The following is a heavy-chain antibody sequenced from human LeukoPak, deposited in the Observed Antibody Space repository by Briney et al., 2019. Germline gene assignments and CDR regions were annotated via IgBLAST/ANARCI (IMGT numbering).Heavy chain of an antibody. Sequence: ASVKVSCKASGYTFTGYYMHWVRQAPGQGLEWMGWINPNSGGTNYAQKFQGRVTMTRDTSISTAYMELSRLRSDDTAVYYCARLAAGTRIDLDPWGQGTLVTVSS. J-gene: IGHJ5*02. CDR2: INPNSGGT. CDR3: ARLAAGTRIDLDP. V-gene: IGHV1-2*02. D-gene: IGHD6-13*01. CDR1: GYTFTGYY.